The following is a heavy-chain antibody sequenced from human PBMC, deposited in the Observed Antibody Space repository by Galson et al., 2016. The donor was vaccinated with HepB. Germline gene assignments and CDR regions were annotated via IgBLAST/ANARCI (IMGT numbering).Heavy chain of an antibody. CDR3: AKISLGGYSSGWGGSFDI. V-gene: IGHV3-23*01. J-gene: IGHJ3*02. D-gene: IGHD6-19*01. CDR2: IRDGDGRT. Sequence: SLRLSCAGSGFTFSSYAMNWVRQAPGKGLEWVSSIRDGDGRTHYADSVKGRFTISRDNSKNTLSLRMNSLRAEDTAIYYCAKISLGGYSSGWGGSFDIWGQGTKVTVSS. CDR1: GFTFSSYA.